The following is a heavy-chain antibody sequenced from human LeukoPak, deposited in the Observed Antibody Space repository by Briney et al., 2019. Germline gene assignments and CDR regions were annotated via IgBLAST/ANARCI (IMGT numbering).Heavy chain of an antibody. D-gene: IGHD3-10*01. CDR1: GFTFDDYT. CDR3: AKDKFSGGSGSYYSGYFDY. CDR2: ISWDGGST. J-gene: IGHJ4*02. Sequence: GGSLRLSCAASGFTFDDYTMHWVRQAPGKGLEWVSLISWDGGSTYYADSVKGRFTISRDNSKNSLYLQMNSLRTEDTALYYCAKDKFSGGSGSYYSGYFDYCGQGTLVTVSS. V-gene: IGHV3-43*01.